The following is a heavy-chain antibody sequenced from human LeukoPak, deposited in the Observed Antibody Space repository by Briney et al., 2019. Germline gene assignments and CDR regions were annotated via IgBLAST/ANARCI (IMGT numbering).Heavy chain of an antibody. D-gene: IGHD6-19*01. CDR1: GLTFSRYR. Sequence: GGSLRLSCAASGLTFSRYRMNWVRQAPGKGLEWVSSINSSGNYIYYADSVKGRFTISRDNAKNSLYLQMNSLRDEDTAVYYCAREGKQWLEYYFDYWGQGTLVTVSS. V-gene: IGHV3-21*01. J-gene: IGHJ4*02. CDR3: AREGKQWLEYYFDY. CDR2: INSSGNYI.